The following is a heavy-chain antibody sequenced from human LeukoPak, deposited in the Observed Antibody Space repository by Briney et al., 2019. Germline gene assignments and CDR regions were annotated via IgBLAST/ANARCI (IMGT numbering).Heavy chain of an antibody. D-gene: IGHD6-6*01. CDR1: GGSFSGYY. CDR2: INHSGST. Sequence: PSEILSLTCAVYGGSFSGYYWSWIRQPPGKGLEWIGEINHSGSTNYNPSLKSRVTILVDKSKNQLSLILSSVTAADTATYYCARDVGARLPGYWGQGTLVTVSS. V-gene: IGHV4-34*01. J-gene: IGHJ4*02. CDR3: ARDVGARLPGY.